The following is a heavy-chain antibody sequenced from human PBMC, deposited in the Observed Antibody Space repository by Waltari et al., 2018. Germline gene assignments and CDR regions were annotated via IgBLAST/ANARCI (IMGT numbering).Heavy chain of an antibody. Sequence: QVQLVESGGGVVQPGRSLRLSCAASGFTFSSYAMHWVRQAPGKGLEGVAVISYDGSNKYYADSVKGRFTISRDNSKNTLYLQMNSLRAEDTAVYYCARELGHWGQGTLVTVSS. V-gene: IGHV3-30*01. CDR1: GFTFSSYA. CDR2: ISYDGSNK. CDR3: ARELGH. J-gene: IGHJ4*02. D-gene: IGHD1-26*01.